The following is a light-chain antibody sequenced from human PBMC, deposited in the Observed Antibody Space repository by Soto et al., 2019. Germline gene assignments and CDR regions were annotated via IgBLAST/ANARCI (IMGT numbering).Light chain of an antibody. J-gene: IGKJ1*01. Sequence: DIQMTQSPSTLSASVGDRVTITCRASQSISSWLAWYQQKPGKAPKLLIYDASSLESGVPSRFSGSGSGTEFTLTISSLQPDDFATHYCQQYNSYSTFGQEAKWIS. V-gene: IGKV1-5*01. CDR3: QQYNSYST. CDR1: QSISSW. CDR2: DAS.